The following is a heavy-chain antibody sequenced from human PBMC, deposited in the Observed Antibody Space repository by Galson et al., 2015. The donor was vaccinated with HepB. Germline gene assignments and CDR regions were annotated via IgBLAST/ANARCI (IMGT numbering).Heavy chain of an antibody. V-gene: IGHV3-66*01. J-gene: IGHJ3*02. Sequence: SLRLSCAASGFTVSSNYMSWVRQAPGKGLEWVSVIYSGGSTYYADSVKGRFTISRDNSKNTLYLQMNSLRAEDTAVYYCARGGSGSFTPSHAFDIWGQGTMVTASS. D-gene: IGHD2-15*01. CDR1: GFTVSSNY. CDR3: ARGGSGSFTPSHAFDI. CDR2: IYSGGST.